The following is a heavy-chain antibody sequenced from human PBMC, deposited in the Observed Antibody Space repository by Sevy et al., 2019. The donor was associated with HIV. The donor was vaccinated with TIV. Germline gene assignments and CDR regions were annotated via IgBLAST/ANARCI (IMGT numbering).Heavy chain of an antibody. V-gene: IGHV3-74*01. CDR2: VNSDGSST. Sequence: GGSLRLSCAASGFTFSSYWMHWVRQAPGKGPVWVSGVNSDGSSTNYADSVKGRFTMSKDRAKNTLYLQMNSLRAEDTAVYVCVAANTWQDYWGQGTLVTVSS. CDR1: GFTFSSYW. D-gene: IGHD2-15*01. CDR3: VAANTWQDY. J-gene: IGHJ4*02.